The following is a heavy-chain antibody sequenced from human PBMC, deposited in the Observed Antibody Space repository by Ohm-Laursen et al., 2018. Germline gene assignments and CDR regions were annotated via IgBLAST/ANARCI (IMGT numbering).Heavy chain of an antibody. CDR1: GDSINNYY. D-gene: IGHD3-22*01. CDR3: ARLVVTYYYDSSGPLDY. V-gene: IGHV4-4*07. CDR2: MYATGSS. J-gene: IGHJ4*02. Sequence: SETLSLTCTVSGDSINNYYWSWIRQPAGKGLEWIGRMYATGSSNYNPSLNSRVTMSVDTSRNQFSLKLSSVTAADTAVYYCARLVVTYYYDSSGPLDYWGQGTLVTVSS.